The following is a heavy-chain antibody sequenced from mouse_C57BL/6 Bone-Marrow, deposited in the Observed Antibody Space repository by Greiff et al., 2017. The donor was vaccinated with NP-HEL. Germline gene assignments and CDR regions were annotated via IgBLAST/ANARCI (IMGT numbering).Heavy chain of an antibody. V-gene: IGHV1-80*01. Sequence: QVQLQQSGAELVKPGASVKISCKASGYAFSSYWMNWVKQRPGKGLEWIGQIYPGDGDTNYNGKFKGKATLTADKSSSTAYMQLSSLTSEDSAVYFCARGGTTVVGWGFAYWGQGTLVTVSA. CDR3: ARGGTTVVGWGFAY. D-gene: IGHD1-1*01. J-gene: IGHJ3*01. CDR1: GYAFSSYW. CDR2: IYPGDGDT.